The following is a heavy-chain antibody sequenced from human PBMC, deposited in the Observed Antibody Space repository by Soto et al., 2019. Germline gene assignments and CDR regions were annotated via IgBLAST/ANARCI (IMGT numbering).Heavy chain of an antibody. V-gene: IGHV3-33*08. J-gene: IGHJ4*02. D-gene: IGHD1-26*01. CDR2: IWYDGTTK. CDR1: GFTFTNYA. CDR3: AYLPGY. Sequence: GGSLRLSCAASGFTFTNYAMHWVRQAPGKGLEWVAVIWYDGTTKNYADSVKGRFTIFRDNAKNSLYLQMNSLRAEDTAVYYCAYLPGYWGQGTLVTGSS.